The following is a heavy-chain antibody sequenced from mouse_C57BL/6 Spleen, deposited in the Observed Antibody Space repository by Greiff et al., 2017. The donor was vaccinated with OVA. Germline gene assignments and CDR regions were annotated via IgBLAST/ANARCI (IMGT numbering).Heavy chain of an antibody. Sequence: VKLQESGPELVKPGASVKISCKASGYAFSSSWMNWVKQRPGKGLEWIGRIYPGDGDTNYNGKFKGKATLTADKSSSTAYMQLSSLTSEDSAVYFCARYDYDAGDFDYWGQGTTLTVSS. CDR1: GYAFSSSW. D-gene: IGHD2-4*01. CDR2: IYPGDGDT. V-gene: IGHV1-82*01. J-gene: IGHJ2*01. CDR3: ARYDYDAGDFDY.